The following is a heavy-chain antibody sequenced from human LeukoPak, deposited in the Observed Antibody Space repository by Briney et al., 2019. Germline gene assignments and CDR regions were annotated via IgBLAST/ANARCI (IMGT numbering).Heavy chain of an antibody. D-gene: IGHD3-16*01. CDR2: IHYSGKT. CDR3: ARFGFYYDIDV. V-gene: IGHV4-59*11. CDR1: GGSISSHY. Sequence: SETLSLTCTVSGGSISSHYWNWIRQPPGRGLEWIGQIHYSGKTDYNPSLRSRITISVDTSKNQMFLKLSSVTAADTAVYYCARFGFYYDIDVWGQGTTVTVSS. J-gene: IGHJ6*02.